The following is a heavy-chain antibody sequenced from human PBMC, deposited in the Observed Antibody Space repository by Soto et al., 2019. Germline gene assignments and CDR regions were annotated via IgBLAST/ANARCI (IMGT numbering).Heavy chain of an antibody. D-gene: IGHD1-20*01. V-gene: IGHV3-33*01. CDR1: GFTFSSYG. Sequence: GGSLRLSCAASGFTFSSYGMHWVRQAPGKGLEWVAVIWYDGSNKYYADSVKGRFTISRDNSKNTLYLQMNSLRAEDTAVYYCARGRNWNYFDYWGRGTLVTVSS. J-gene: IGHJ4*02. CDR2: IWYDGSNK. CDR3: ARGRNWNYFDY.